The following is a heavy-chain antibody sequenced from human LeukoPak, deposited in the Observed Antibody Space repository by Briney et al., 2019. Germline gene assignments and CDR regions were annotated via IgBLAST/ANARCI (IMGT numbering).Heavy chain of an antibody. CDR1: GGSISSGDYY. Sequence: PSQTLSLTCTVSGGSISSGDYYWSWIRQPPGKGLEWIGYIYYSGSTYYNPSLKSRVTTSVDTSKNQLSLKLSSVTAADTAVYYCARGEEGYCSGGSCYSNWFDPWGQGTLVTVSS. CDR3: ARGEEGYCSGGSCYSNWFDP. D-gene: IGHD2-15*01. V-gene: IGHV4-30-4*08. CDR2: IYYSGST. J-gene: IGHJ5*02.